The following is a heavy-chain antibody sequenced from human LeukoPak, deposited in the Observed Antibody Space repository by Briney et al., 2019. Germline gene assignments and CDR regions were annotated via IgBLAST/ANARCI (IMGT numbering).Heavy chain of an antibody. V-gene: IGHV1-69*13. D-gene: IGHD4-17*01. CDR1: GGTFSSYA. Sequence: ASVKVPCKASGGTFSSYAISWVRQAPGQGLEWMGGIIPIFGTANYAQKFQGRVTITADESTSTAYMELSSLRSEDTAVYYCARDGSSPLDYGDYGALDYWGQGTLVTVSS. J-gene: IGHJ4*02. CDR3: ARDGSSPLDYGDYGALDY. CDR2: IIPIFGTA.